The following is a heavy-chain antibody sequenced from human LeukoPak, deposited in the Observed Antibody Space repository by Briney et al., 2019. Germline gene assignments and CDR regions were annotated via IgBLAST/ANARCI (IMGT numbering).Heavy chain of an antibody. CDR2: MYTGGTT. D-gene: IGHD3-16*01. J-gene: IGHJ4*02. V-gene: IGHV3-53*01. CDR3: AKDEATSGGGLAS. CDR1: GFTVSGTH. Sequence: GGSLRLSCAASGFTVSGTHMSWVRQAPGKGLEWVSAMYTGGTTYYADSVMGRFTVSRDNPRNTVFLHMNSLRADDTAVYYCAKDEATSGGGLASWGQGTLVTVSS.